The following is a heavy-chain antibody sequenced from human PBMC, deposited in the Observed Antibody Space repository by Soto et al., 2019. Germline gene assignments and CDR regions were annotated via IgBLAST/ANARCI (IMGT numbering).Heavy chain of an antibody. CDR2: TYYRSKWYN. V-gene: IGHV6-1*01. D-gene: IGHD3-22*01. CDR3: ALSGGRNRGSGYYYNAFDI. J-gene: IGHJ3*02. CDR1: GDSVSSNSAA. Sequence: SQTLSLTCAISGDSVSSNSAAWNWIRQSPSRGLEWLGRTYYRSKWYNDYAVSVKSRITINPDTSKNQFSLQLNSVTPEDTAVYYCALSGGRNRGSGYYYNAFDICGQGTMLTVSS.